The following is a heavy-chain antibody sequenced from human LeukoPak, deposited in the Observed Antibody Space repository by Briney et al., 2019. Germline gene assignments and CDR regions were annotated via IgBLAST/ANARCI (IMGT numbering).Heavy chain of an antibody. CDR2: IATGGGT. CDR3: AAQLVPTYNWFDP. V-gene: IGHV3-13*04. J-gene: IGHJ5*02. D-gene: IGHD6-13*01. Sequence: PGGSLRLSCAASGFTFSYYDMHWVRQATGKGLEWVSVIATGGGTYYAASVEGRFTISRENAKNSVYLQMSSLRAGDTAVYYCAAQLVPTYNWFDPWGQGTLVTVSS. CDR1: GFTFSYYD.